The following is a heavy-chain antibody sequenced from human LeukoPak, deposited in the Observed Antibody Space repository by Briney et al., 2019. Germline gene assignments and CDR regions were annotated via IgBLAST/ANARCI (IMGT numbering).Heavy chain of an antibody. J-gene: IGHJ3*02. CDR1: GGTFSSYA. CDR2: IIPIFGTA. V-gene: IGHV1-69*13. D-gene: IGHD6-6*01. CDR3: ARDRPQGRPDAFDI. Sequence: ASVKVSCKASGGTFSSYAISWVRQAPGQGLEWMGGIIPIFGTANYAQKFQGRVTITADESTSTAYMELSSLRSEDTAVYYCARDRPQGRPDAFDIWGQGTMVTVSS.